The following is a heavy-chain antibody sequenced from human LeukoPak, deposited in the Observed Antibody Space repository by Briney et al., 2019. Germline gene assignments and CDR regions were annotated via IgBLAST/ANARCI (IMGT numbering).Heavy chain of an antibody. V-gene: IGHV5-51*01. CDR2: IYPGDSDT. J-gene: IGHJ6*03. D-gene: IGHD2-21*01. CDR1: GYSFTSYW. Sequence: GESLKISCKGSGYSFTSYWIGWVRQMPGKGLEWMGIIYPGDSDTRYSPSFQGQVTISADKSISTAYLQWSSLKASDTAMYYCARHIVVVIDHRGDSSYYYYMDVWGKGTTVTVSS. CDR3: ARHIVVVIDHRGDSSYYYYMDV.